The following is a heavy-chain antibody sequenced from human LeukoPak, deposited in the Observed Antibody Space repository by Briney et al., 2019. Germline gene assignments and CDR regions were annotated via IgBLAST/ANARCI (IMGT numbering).Heavy chain of an antibody. CDR2: IKQDGSEK. D-gene: IGHD3-10*01. CDR3: ARAGALDY. J-gene: IGHJ4*02. V-gene: IGHV3-7*03. Sequence: GRSLRLSCAASGFTFSSYGMHWVRQAPGKGLEWVANIKQDGSEKYYVDSVKGRFTISRDNAKNSLYQQMNSLRAEDTAVYYCARAGALDYWGQGTLVTVSS. CDR1: GFTFSSYG.